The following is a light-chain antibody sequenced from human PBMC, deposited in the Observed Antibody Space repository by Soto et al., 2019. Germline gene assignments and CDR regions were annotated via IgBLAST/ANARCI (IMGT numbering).Light chain of an antibody. Sequence: DIVLTQSPGTLSLSPGERATLSCCASQSINSRSLAWYQQKPGQAPRLLIYDASSRATGIPDRFSASGSGTDFTLTISSLERGDFAVDRWQQYVASPCTGREGTRLEIK. V-gene: IGKV3-20*01. CDR3: QQYVASPCT. CDR2: DAS. J-gene: IGKJ2*02. CDR1: QSINSRS.